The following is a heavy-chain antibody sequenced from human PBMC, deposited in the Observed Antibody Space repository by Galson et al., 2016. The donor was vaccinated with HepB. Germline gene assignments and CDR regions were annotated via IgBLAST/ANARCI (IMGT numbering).Heavy chain of an antibody. J-gene: IGHJ5*02. CDR2: IQQDGSEK. V-gene: IGHV3-7*03. CDR1: GFTFDDYA. CDR3: AREGDFGGYYRLSS. D-gene: IGHD3-22*01. Sequence: SLRLSCAASGFTFDDYAMHWVRQAPGKGLEWVANIQQDGSEKNYVDSVKGRFTISRDNAKNSLNLQMYSLRAEDTALYYCAREGDFGGYYRLSSWGQGTLVTVAS.